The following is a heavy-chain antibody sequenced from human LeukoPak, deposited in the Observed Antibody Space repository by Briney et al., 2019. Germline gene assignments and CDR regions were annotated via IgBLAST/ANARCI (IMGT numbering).Heavy chain of an antibody. D-gene: IGHD3-16*01. CDR1: GFTFGKYW. CDR2: IKLDGSEK. V-gene: IGHV3-7*03. CDR3: ARDALTDYSRAFDI. Sequence: GGSLRLSCVASGFTFGKYWMSWVRQAPGKGLEWVANIKLDGSEKNYVDSVKGRFTISRDNTKNSLYLQMNSLRVEDTAVYYCARDALTDYSRAFDIWGQGTMVTVSS. J-gene: IGHJ3*02.